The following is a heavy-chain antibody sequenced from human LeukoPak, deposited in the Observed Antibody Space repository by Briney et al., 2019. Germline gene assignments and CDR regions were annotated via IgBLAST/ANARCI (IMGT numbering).Heavy chain of an antibody. CDR1: GFTFDDYT. Sequence: GGSLRLSCSASGFTFDDYTMHWVRQPPGKGLEWVSSIFWDSSKVAYADSVKGRFTISRDNAKNSLYLQMNSLRDEDMALYYCARVQYSRMSKGAFDLWGQGTLVTVSS. J-gene: IGHJ3*01. CDR3: ARVQYSRMSKGAFDL. CDR2: IFWDSSKV. D-gene: IGHD6-13*01. V-gene: IGHV3-9*03.